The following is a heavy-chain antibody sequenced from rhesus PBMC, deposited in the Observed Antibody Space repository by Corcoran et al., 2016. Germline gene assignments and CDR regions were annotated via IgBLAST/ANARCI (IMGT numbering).Heavy chain of an antibody. D-gene: IGHD2-15*01. J-gene: IGHJ4*01. Sequence: QVQLQESGPGLVKPSETLSLTCAVSGYSISSNSWNWIRPPPGKGLEWIGSIYGSGGSNYLNPSLKSRVTLSVDTSKNQFSLKLSSVTAADTAVYYCARVSRYFDYWGQGVLVTVSS. CDR2: IYGSGGSN. V-gene: IGHV4S14*01. CDR3: ARVSRYFDY. CDR1: GYSISSNS.